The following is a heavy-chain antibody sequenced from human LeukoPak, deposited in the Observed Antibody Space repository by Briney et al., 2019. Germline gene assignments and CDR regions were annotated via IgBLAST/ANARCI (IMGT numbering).Heavy chain of an antibody. V-gene: IGHV3-21*01. J-gene: IGHJ4*02. Sequence: GRSLGLSCAASGFTFSSYSMNWVRQAPGKGLEWVSSISSSSSYIYYADSVKGRFTISRDNAKNSLYLQMNSLRAEDTAVYYCARGGNGYNFDFNYWGQGTLVTVSS. CDR3: ARGGNGYNFDFNY. CDR2: ISSSSSYI. D-gene: IGHD5-24*01. CDR1: GFTFSSYS.